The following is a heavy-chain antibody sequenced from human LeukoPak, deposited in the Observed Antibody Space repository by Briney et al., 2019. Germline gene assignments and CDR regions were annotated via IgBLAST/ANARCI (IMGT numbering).Heavy chain of an antibody. D-gene: IGHD3-22*01. CDR3: ARDYYDSSGYYSWFDP. CDR2: INHSGST. CDR1: GGSFSGYY. V-gene: IGHV4-34*01. J-gene: IGHJ5*02. Sequence: SETLSLTCAVYGGSFSGYYWSWIRQPPGKGLEWIGEINHSGSTNYNPSLKSRVTISVGTSKNQFSLKLSSVTAADTAVYYCARDYYDSSGYYSWFDPWGQGTLVTVSS.